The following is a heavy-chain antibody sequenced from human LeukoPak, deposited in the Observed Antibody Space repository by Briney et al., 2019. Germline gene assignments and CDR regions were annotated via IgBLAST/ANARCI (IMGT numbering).Heavy chain of an antibody. CDR3: AREEIGAVAGTDAFDI. D-gene: IGHD6-19*01. J-gene: IGHJ3*02. V-gene: IGHV1-18*01. CDR2: ISAYNGNT. Sequence: GASVKVSCKASGYTFTSYGISWVRQAPGQGLEWMGWISAYNGNTNYAQKLQGRVTMTTDTSTGTAYMELRSLRSDDTAVYYSAREEIGAVAGTDAFDIWGQGTMVTVSS. CDR1: GYTFTSYG.